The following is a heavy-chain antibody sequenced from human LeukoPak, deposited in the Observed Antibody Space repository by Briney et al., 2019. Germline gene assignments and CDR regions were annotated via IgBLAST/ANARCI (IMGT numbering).Heavy chain of an antibody. V-gene: IGHV4-30-2*01. CDR2: IYHSGST. CDR1: GGSISSGGYY. D-gene: IGHD2-2*01. J-gene: IGHJ2*01. Sequence: SETLSLTCTVSGGSISSGGYYWSWIRQPPGKGLEWIGYIYHSGSTYYNPSLKSRVTISVDRSKNQFSLKLSSVTAADTAVYYCARDVVGYCSSTSCMASWGRGTLVTVSS. CDR3: ARDVVGYCSSTSCMAS.